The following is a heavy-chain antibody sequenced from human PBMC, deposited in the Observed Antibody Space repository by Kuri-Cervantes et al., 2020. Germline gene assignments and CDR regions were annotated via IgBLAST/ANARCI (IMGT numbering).Heavy chain of an antibody. CDR3: ARDRGYFDWLLDY. CDR2: INSDGSST. J-gene: IGHJ4*02. CDR1: GFTFSSYW. V-gene: IGHV3-74*01. D-gene: IGHD3-9*01. Sequence: GESLKISCAASGFTFSSYWMHWVRQAPGRGLVWVSRINSDGSSTSYADSVKGRFTISRDNAKNTLYLQMNSLRAEDTAVYYCARDRGYFDWLLDYWGQGTLVTVSS.